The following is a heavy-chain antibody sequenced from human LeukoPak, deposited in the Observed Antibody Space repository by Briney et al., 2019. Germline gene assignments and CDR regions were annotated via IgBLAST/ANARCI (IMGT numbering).Heavy chain of an antibody. V-gene: IGHV4-39*01. J-gene: IGHJ4*02. CDR3: ARHNAPRRVGFDF. Sequence: SETLSLTCSVSGDSVRNDFYYWGWIRQPPGKGLEWVACLSHAGDTWYNPSLESRLSISVDTSKNQFSLKFSSVTAADTALYWCARHNAPRRVGFDFWGQGILVTVSS. D-gene: IGHD2-2*01. CDR1: GDSVRNDFYY. CDR2: LSHAGDT.